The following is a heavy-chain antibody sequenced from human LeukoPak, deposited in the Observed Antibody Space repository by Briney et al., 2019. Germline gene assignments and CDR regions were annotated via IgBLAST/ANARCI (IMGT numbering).Heavy chain of an antibody. CDR1: GGTFSSYG. V-gene: IGHV1-69*06. CDR3: ARTNYYDSSGYQGAGTYYYGMDV. J-gene: IGHJ6*02. Sequence: SVKVSCKASGGTFSSYGISWVRRAPGQGLEWMGRIIPIFGTANYAQKFQGRVTITADKFTSTAYMEVSSLRSEDTAVYYCARTNYYDSSGYQGAGTYYYGMDVWGQGTTVTVSS. CDR2: IIPIFGTA. D-gene: IGHD3-22*01.